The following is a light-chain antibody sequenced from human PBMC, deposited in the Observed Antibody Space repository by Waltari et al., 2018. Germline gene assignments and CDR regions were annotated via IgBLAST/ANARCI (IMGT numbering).Light chain of an antibody. J-gene: IGLJ3*02. CDR1: SSNIGAGYD. CDR3: QSYDSSLSGWV. Sequence: QSVLTQPPSVSGAPGQRVTISCTGSSSNIGAGYDVLWYLQLPGTAPKRPIYGRPNRPSGVPDRFSGSKSGTAASLAITGLQADDEADYYCQSYDSSLSGWVFGGGTKLTVL. CDR2: GRP. V-gene: IGLV1-40*01.